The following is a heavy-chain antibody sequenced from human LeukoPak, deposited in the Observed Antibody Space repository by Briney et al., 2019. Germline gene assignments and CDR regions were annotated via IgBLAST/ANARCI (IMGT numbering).Heavy chain of an antibody. Sequence: SETLSLTCAVYGGSFSGYYWSWIRQPPGKGLEWIGEINHGGSTNYNPSLKSRVTISVDTSKNQFSLKLSSVTAADTAVYYCATSQLYYYDSSGYRGYYFDYWGQGTLVTVSS. CDR3: ATSQLYYYDSSGYRGYYFDY. V-gene: IGHV4-34*01. J-gene: IGHJ4*02. CDR2: INHGGST. CDR1: GGSFSGYY. D-gene: IGHD3-22*01.